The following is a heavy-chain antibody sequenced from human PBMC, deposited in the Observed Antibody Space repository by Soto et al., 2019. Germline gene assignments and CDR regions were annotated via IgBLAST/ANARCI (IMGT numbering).Heavy chain of an antibody. Sequence: QVQLVESGGGVVQPGRSLRLSCAASGFTFSSYGMHWVRQAPGKGLEWVAVISYDGSNKYYADSVKGRFTISRDNSKNTLYLQMNSLRAEDTAVYYCAKDALAYYYYYGMDVWGRGTTVTVSS. J-gene: IGHJ6*02. CDR3: AKDALAYYYYYGMDV. V-gene: IGHV3-30*18. CDR1: GFTFSSYG. CDR2: ISYDGSNK.